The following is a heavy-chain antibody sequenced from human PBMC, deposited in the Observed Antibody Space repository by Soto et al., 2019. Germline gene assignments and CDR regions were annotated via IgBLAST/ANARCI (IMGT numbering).Heavy chain of an antibody. Sequence: SVKVSCKASGGTFSSYAISWVRQAPGQGLEWMGGIIPIFGTANYAQKFQGRVTITADESTSTAYMELRSLRSDDTAVYYCARDSSGYLSFDYWGQGTLVTVSS. CDR3: ARDSSGYLSFDY. D-gene: IGHD5-12*01. CDR1: GGTFSSYA. CDR2: IIPIFGTA. V-gene: IGHV1-69*13. J-gene: IGHJ4*02.